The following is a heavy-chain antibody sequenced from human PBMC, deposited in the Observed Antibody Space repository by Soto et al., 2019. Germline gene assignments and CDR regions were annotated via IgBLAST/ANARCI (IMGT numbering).Heavy chain of an antibody. CDR2: ISSDGSNK. Sequence: QVQLVESGGGVVQPGRSLRLSCAASGFTFTSYAMHWVRQAPGKGLEWVAVISSDGSNKYYADSVKGRFTISRDNSKKPLYLQVESLRTETTAVYYCARAHTCPLYWGQGTLVTVSS. V-gene: IGHV3-30-3*01. CDR3: ARAHTCPLY. J-gene: IGHJ4*02. CDR1: GFTFTSYA.